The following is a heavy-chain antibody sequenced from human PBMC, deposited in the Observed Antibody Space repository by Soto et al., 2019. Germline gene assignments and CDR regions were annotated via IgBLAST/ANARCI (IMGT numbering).Heavy chain of an antibody. D-gene: IGHD3-9*01. CDR2: VNDNGGP. V-gene: IGHV4-59*01. CDR1: GGSISVYY. Sequence: QVQLQESGPGQVKPSETLSLTCTISGGSISVYYWSWFRQSPRQGLEWIGYVNDNGGPYYSPSLKSRVTISADTSKNQISLKLTSATAADTAVYYCARGVGSSPPRYWGRGTLVTVSS. J-gene: IGHJ4*02. CDR3: ARGVGSSPPRY.